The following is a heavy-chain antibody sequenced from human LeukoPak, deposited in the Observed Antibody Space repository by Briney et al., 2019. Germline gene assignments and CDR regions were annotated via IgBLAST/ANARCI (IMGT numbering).Heavy chain of an antibody. D-gene: IGHD6-25*01. J-gene: IGHJ3*02. Sequence: GESLKISCKGSGYSFTSYWIGWVRQMPGKGLEWMGIIYPGDSDTRYSPSFQGQVTISADKSISTAYLQWSSPKASDTAMYYCARPPSIAADNDAFDIWGQGTMVTVSS. CDR1: GYSFTSYW. V-gene: IGHV5-51*01. CDR3: ARPPSIAADNDAFDI. CDR2: IYPGDSDT.